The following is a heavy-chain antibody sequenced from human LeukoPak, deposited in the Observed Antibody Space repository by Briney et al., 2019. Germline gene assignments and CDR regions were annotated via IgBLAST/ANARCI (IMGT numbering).Heavy chain of an antibody. CDR1: GYSISSGYY. V-gene: IGHV4-38-2*02. CDR2: IYHSGST. J-gene: IGHJ5*02. CDR3: ARDGTDSSGWYQPNWFDP. Sequence: SETLSLTCTVSGYSISSGYYWGWIRQPPGKGLEWIGSIYHSGSTYYNPSLKSRVTISVDTSKNQFSLKLSPVTAADTAVYYCARDGTDSSGWYQPNWFDPWGQGTLVTVSS. D-gene: IGHD6-19*01.